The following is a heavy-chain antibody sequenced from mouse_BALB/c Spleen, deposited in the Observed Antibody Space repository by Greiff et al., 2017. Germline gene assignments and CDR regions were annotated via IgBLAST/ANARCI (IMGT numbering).Heavy chain of an antibody. J-gene: IGHJ4*01. Sequence: VQLKESGAELVKPGASVKLSCTASGFNIKDTYMHWVKQRPEQGLEWIGRIDPANGNTKYDPKFQGKATITADTSSNTAYLQLSSLTSEDTAVYYCARDDGYYLYYAMDYWGQGTSVTVSS. V-gene: IGHV14-3*02. CDR3: ARDDGYYLYYAMDY. CDR1: GFNIKDTY. CDR2: IDPANGNT. D-gene: IGHD2-3*01.